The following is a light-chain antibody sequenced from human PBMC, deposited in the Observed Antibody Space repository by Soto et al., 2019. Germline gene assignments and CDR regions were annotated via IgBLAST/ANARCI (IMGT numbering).Light chain of an antibody. CDR3: SSFTSDSTRV. V-gene: IGLV2-14*01. CDR2: EVS. CDR1: SSDVGSYNF. J-gene: IGLJ2*01. Sequence: QSVLTQPASVSGSPGQSITISCTGTSSDVGSYNFVSWYQQHPGKAPKLMIYEVSNRPSGVSNRFSGSKSGNTASLTISGLQAEDEADYFCSSFTSDSTRVFGGGTKLTVL.